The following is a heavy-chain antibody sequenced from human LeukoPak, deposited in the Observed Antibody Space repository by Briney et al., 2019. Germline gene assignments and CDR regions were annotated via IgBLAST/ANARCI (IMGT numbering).Heavy chain of an antibody. CDR2: IYSGGST. CDR1: GFTVSSNY. CDR3: ARGISGYYYGTDY. V-gene: IGHV3-66*02. D-gene: IGHD3-22*01. J-gene: IGHJ4*02. Sequence: GGSLRLSCAASGFTVSSNYMSWVRQAPGKGLEWVSVIYSGGSTYYADSVKCGFIISRDNSKKTLYLQMNSLRAEDMAVYYCARGISGYYYGTDYWGQGTLVTVSS.